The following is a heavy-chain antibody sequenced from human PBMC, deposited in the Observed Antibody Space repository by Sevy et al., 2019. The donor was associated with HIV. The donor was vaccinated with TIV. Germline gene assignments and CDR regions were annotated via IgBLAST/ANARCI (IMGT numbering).Heavy chain of an antibody. CDR3: AKGRVGYSDFWSGYNFDF. Sequence: GGSLRLSCVVSGFIFSSYAIHWVRQAPGKGLEWVALISFDGSNKYYADSVKGRCTISRDNSKSTLYLQMNSLRTEDTAGYYCAKGRVGYSDFWSGYNFDFWGQGTLVTVSS. CDR1: GFIFSSYA. CDR2: ISFDGSNK. J-gene: IGHJ4*02. D-gene: IGHD3-3*01. V-gene: IGHV3-30*18.